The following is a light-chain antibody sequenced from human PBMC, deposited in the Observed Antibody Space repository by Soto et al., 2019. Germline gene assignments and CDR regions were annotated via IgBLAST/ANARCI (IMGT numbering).Light chain of an antibody. CDR1: SSDVGSYNL. CDR3: CSYAGSSTWV. V-gene: IGLV2-23*01. J-gene: IGLJ2*01. Sequence: QPVLTQPASVSGSPGQSITISCTGTSSDVGSYNLVSWYQQHPAKAPKLMIYEGSKRPSGVSNRFSGSKSGNTASLTISGLQAEDEADYYCCSYAGSSTWVFGGGTKLTVL. CDR2: EGS.